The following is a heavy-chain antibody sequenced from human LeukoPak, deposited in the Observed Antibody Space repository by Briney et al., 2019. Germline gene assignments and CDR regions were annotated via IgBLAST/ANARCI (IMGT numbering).Heavy chain of an antibody. CDR1: GFTFSSYA. V-gene: IGHV3-23*01. J-gene: IGHJ4*02. D-gene: IGHD4-17*01. CDR3: ATYGDYEAYYFDY. CDR2: ISGSGDNT. Sequence: GGSLRLSWAASGFTFSSYAMSWVRQAPGKGLEWVPAISGSGDNTYYADSVKGRFTISRDDSKNTLYLQMHSLRTEDTAVYYCATYGDYEAYYFDYWGQGTLVTVSS.